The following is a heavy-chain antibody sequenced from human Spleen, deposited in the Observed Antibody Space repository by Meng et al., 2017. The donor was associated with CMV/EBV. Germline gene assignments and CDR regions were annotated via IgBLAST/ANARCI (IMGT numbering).Heavy chain of an antibody. CDR3: AGTVTDAFDI. Sequence: SDTLSLTCTVSGGSISSSSYYWGWIRQPPGKGLEWIGSIYYRGCTYYNPSLKSRVTISVDTSKNQFSLKLSSVTAADTAVYYCAGTVTDAFDIWGQGTLVTVSS. J-gene: IGHJ3*02. D-gene: IGHD4-11*01. CDR2: IYYRGCT. V-gene: IGHV4-39*07. CDR1: GGSISSSSYY.